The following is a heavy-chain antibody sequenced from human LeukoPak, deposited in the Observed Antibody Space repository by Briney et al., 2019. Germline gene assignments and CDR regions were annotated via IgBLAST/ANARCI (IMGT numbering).Heavy chain of an antibody. V-gene: IGHV3-7*01. Sequence: GSLRLSCAASGFTFSSYWMSWVRQAPGKGLEWVANIKKDGSEKYYVDSVKGRFTISRDNAKNSLYLQMNSLRAEDTAVYYCARVSGYDSLDYWGQGTLVTVSS. CDR1: GFTFSSYW. CDR3: ARVSGYDSLDY. CDR2: IKKDGSEK. J-gene: IGHJ4*02. D-gene: IGHD5-12*01.